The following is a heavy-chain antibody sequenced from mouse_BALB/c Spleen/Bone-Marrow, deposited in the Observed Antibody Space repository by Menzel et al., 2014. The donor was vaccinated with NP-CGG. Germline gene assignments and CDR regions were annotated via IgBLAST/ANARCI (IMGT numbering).Heavy chain of an antibody. CDR3: ARGGNWDDFDV. D-gene: IGHD4-1*01. CDR1: GFTFSSFG. J-gene: IGHJ1*01. CDR2: ISSGSTVI. Sequence: EVQGVESGGGLVQPGGSRKLSCAASGFTFSSFGMHWVRQAPEKGLGWVAYISSGSTVIFYADTVKGRFTISRDNPKNTLFLQMTSLRSEDTAMYYCARGGNWDDFDVWGAGTTVTVSS. V-gene: IGHV5-17*02.